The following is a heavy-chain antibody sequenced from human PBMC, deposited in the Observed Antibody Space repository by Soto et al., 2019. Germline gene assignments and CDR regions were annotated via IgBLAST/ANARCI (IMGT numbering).Heavy chain of an antibody. CDR3: ARDRAVPAAMPGYYYYGMDV. CDR2: INPNSGGT. V-gene: IGHV1-2*04. CDR1: GYTFTGYY. J-gene: IGHJ6*02. D-gene: IGHD2-2*01. Sequence: GASVKVSCRASGYTFTGYYMHWVRQAPGQGLEWMGWINPNSGGTNYAQKFQGWVTMTRDTSISTAYMELSRLRAEDTAVYYCARDRAVPAAMPGYYYYGMDVWGQGTTVTVSS.